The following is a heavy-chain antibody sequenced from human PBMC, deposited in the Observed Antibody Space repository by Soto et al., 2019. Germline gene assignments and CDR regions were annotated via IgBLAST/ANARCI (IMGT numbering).Heavy chain of an antibody. CDR1: GDSVSSNSAA. Sequence: PSQTLSLTCAISGDSVSSNSAAWNWIRQSPSRGLEWLGRTYYRSKWYNDYAVSVKSRITINPDTSKNQFSLQLNSVPPEDAAVYYCAREMGAYYGSGSYYNVGYYYSMDLWGRRTTVTLSS. J-gene: IGHJ6*02. CDR2: TYYRSKWYN. CDR3: AREMGAYYGSGSYYNVGYYYSMDL. D-gene: IGHD3-10*01. V-gene: IGHV6-1*01.